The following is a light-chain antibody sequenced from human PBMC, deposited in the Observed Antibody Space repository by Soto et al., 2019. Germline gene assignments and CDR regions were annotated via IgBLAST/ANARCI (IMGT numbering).Light chain of an antibody. CDR3: KSYAGSNTYV. Sequence: VRTQPPSASGSPAQSVTISCTRTKNDIGVYDFVSWYQHHPGKAPRLIIYEVVQRPSGVPDRFSGSKSGNTASLTVSGLQAADEADYFCKSYAGSNTYVFGSGTKVSVL. J-gene: IGLJ1*01. CDR1: KNDIGVYDF. CDR2: EVV. V-gene: IGLV2-8*01.